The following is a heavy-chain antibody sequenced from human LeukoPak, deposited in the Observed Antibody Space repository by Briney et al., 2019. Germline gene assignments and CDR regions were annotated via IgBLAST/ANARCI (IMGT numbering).Heavy chain of an antibody. D-gene: IGHD2-2*01. CDR1: GFTFSDYY. Sequence: GGSLRLSCAASGFTFSDYYMSWIRQAPGKGLEWVSYISSSGSTIYYADSVKGRFTISRDNAKNSLYLQMNSLRAEDTAVYYCATRIYQLPIDYWGQGTLVTVSS. J-gene: IGHJ4*02. CDR3: ATRIYQLPIDY. CDR2: ISSSGSTI. V-gene: IGHV3-11*01.